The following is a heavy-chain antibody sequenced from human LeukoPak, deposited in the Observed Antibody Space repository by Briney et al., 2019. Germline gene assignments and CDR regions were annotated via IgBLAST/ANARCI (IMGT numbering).Heavy chain of an antibody. CDR1: GDSISSGVYY. V-gene: IGHV4-31*03. CDR2: IFYSGNA. CDR3: ARENSGSYLRKWFDP. Sequence: SETLSLTCTVSGDSISSGVYYWSWIRQYPGRGLEWIGYIFYSGNAYYNPSLKSRATMSVDTSKNQFPLRLRSVTAADTAIYYCARENSGSYLRKWFDPWGQGSLVTSPQ. J-gene: IGHJ5*02. D-gene: IGHD1-26*01.